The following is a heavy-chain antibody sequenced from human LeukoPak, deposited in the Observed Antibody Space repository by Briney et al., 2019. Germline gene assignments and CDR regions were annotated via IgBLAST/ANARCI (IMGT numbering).Heavy chain of an antibody. Sequence: GGTLRLSCAASGFTFSSYGMSWVRQAPGKGLEWVSAISGSGSSTYYAASVKGRFTISRDNSKNTLYLQMNSLRAEDTAVYYCARGAITMTKGRWYFDLWGRGTLVTVSS. CDR2: ISGSGSST. J-gene: IGHJ2*01. V-gene: IGHV3-23*01. D-gene: IGHD3-22*01. CDR1: GFTFSSYG. CDR3: ARGAITMTKGRWYFDL.